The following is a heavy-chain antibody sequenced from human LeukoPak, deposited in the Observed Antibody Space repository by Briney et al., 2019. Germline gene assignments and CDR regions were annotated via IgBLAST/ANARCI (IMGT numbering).Heavy chain of an antibody. J-gene: IGHJ4*02. Sequence: SETPSLTCTVSGGSISSGGYYWSWIRQPAGKGLEYLGRIHSSGSTNYNPSLTSRVTISRDTSKNHYSLKLSSVTATDTAVYYCARDQTYSGSGIYTYFDYWGQGILVTVSS. D-gene: IGHD3-10*01. CDR1: GGSISSGGYY. CDR2: IHSSGST. V-gene: IGHV4-61*02. CDR3: ARDQTYSGSGIYTYFDY.